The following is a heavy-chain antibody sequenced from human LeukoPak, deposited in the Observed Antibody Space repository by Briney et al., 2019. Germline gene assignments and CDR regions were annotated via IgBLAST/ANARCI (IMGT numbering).Heavy chain of an antibody. CDR1: GFNFSIYV. J-gene: IGHJ4*02. D-gene: IGHD4/OR15-4a*01. V-gene: IGHV3-30*02. CDR3: ANEEVLNDY. CDR2: VRYDQSAT. Sequence: PGGSLRLSRAASGFNFSIYVMHWVRQAPGKGLEWVTFVRYDQSATVYAHSVQGRFIISRDNSKNTVYLQMDSLRVEDTAVYYCANEEVLNDYWGQGTLVTVSS.